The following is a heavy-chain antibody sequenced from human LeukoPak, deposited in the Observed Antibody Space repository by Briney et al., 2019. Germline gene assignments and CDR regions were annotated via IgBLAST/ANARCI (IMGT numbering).Heavy chain of an antibody. CDR1: GFTFSNAW. CDR2: IKSKTDGGTT. CDR3: TTDHAQRGGDY. Sequence: GGSLRLSCAASGFTFSNAWMSWVRQAPGKGLEWVGRIKSKTDGGTTDYAAPVKGRFTIPRDDSKNTLYLQMNSLKTEDTAVYYCTTDHAQRGGDYWGQGTLVTVSS. V-gene: IGHV3-15*01. D-gene: IGHD6-25*01. J-gene: IGHJ4*02.